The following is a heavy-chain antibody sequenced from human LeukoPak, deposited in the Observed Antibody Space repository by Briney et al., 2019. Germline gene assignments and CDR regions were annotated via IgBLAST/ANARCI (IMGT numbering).Heavy chain of an antibody. CDR2: ISGSGGST. V-gene: IGHV3-23*01. J-gene: IGHJ6*02. D-gene: IGHD5-18*01. Sequence: PGGSLRLSCAASGFTFSSYAMSWVRQAPGKGLEWVSAISGSGGSTYYADSVKGRFIISRDNSKNTLYLQMNSLRAEDTAVYYCAKDNHEDTAMVKDYGMDVWGQGTTVTVSS. CDR1: GFTFSSYA. CDR3: AKDNHEDTAMVKDYGMDV.